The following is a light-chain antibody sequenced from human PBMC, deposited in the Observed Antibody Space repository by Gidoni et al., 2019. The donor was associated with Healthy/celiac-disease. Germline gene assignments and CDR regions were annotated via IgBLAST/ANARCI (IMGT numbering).Light chain of an antibody. V-gene: IGLV3-1*01. CDR1: KLGDKS. Sequence: YELTQPPSVSVSPGQTATITCSGDKLGDKSASWYQQKPGQSPVLVIYQDNKRPSGIPGRYSGSHSGNTATLPISGTQAMDEADYYCQAWDSSAADVVFGGGTNLTVL. J-gene: IGLJ2*01. CDR2: QDN. CDR3: QAWDSSAADVV.